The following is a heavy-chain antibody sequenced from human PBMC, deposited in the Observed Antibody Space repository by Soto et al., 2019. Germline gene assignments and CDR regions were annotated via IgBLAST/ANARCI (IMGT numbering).Heavy chain of an antibody. V-gene: IGHV3-64*07. CDR1: GFSISRHT. J-gene: IGHJ4*02. CDR2: MTGNGDNI. CDR3: ARDNACVQFDI. Sequence: EEQLVESGGGLVQPGGSLRLSCAASGFSISRHTMHWVRQAPGRGLEYVSSMTGNGDNIYYAESVRGRFTISRDNSKNTLYLQMGSLRVDDMAIYYCARDNACVQFDIWGRGALVTVSS. D-gene: IGHD1-1*01.